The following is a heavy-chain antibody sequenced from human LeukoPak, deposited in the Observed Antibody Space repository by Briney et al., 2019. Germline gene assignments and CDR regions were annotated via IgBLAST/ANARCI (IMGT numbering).Heavy chain of an antibody. D-gene: IGHD5-18*01. CDR1: EYTFTGYY. V-gene: IGHV1-2*02. Sequence: GASVKVSCKASEYTFTGYYMHWVRQAPGPGLEWMGWINPNSGATDYAQNFQGRVTLTRDTSISTAYMELSRLRSDDTAVYYCASGYRFGNWGQGTLVTVSS. J-gene: IGHJ4*02. CDR3: ASGYRFGN. CDR2: INPNSGAT.